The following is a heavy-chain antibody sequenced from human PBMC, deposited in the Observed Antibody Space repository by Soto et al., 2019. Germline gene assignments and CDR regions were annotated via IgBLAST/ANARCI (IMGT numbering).Heavy chain of an antibody. CDR1: GFTFSNYG. D-gene: IGHD3-22*01. V-gene: IGHV3-21*01. CDR3: ARVNYDSRDYFSTIDD. J-gene: IGHJ4*02. Sequence: LRLSCAASGFTFSNYGMNWVRQAPGKGLEWVSFISSSSSYIYYADSVKGRFTISRDNAKNSLFLQMNSLRAEDTAVYYCARVNYDSRDYFSTIDDWGQGTLVTVSS. CDR2: ISSSSSYI.